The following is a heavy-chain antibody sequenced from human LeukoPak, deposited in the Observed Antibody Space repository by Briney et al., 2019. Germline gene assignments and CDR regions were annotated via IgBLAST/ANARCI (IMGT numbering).Heavy chain of an antibody. CDR1: GFTFGSYS. D-gene: IGHD2-15*01. CDR2: ISSSSSYI. CDR3: ARDALGYCSGGSCYSPTYYYMDV. J-gene: IGHJ6*03. V-gene: IGHV3-21*01. Sequence: GGSLRLSCAASGFTFGSYSMNWVRQAPGKGLEWVSSISSSSSYIYYADSVKGRFTISRDNAKNSLYLQMNSLRAEDTAVYYCARDALGYCSGGSCYSPTYYYMDVWGKGTTVTVSS.